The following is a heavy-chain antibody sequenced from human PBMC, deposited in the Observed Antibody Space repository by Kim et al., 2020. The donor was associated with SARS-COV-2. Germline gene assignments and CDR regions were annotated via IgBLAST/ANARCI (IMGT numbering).Heavy chain of an antibody. CDR1: GYTFTSYG. J-gene: IGHJ6*02. Sequence: ASVKVSCKASGYTFTSYGISWVRQAPGQGLEWMGWISAYNGNTNYAQKLQGRVTMTTDTSTSTAYMELRSLRSDDTAVYYCAREVTLVRGVILHYYYGMDVWGQGTTVTVPS. V-gene: IGHV1-18*04. D-gene: IGHD3-10*01. CDR2: ISAYNGNT. CDR3: AREVTLVRGVILHYYYGMDV.